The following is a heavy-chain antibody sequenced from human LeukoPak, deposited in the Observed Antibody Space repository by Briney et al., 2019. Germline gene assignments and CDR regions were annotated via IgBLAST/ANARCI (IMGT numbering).Heavy chain of an antibody. CDR1: GFTFDDYA. Sequence: GRTLRLSCAASGFTFDDYAMHWVRQAPGKGLEWVSGISWNSGSIGYADSVKGRFTISRDNAKNSLYLQMNSLRAEDTALYYCAKDMGRYYYDSSGPNWGQGTLVTVSS. J-gene: IGHJ4*02. CDR3: AKDMGRYYYDSSGPN. D-gene: IGHD3-22*01. V-gene: IGHV3-9*01. CDR2: ISWNSGSI.